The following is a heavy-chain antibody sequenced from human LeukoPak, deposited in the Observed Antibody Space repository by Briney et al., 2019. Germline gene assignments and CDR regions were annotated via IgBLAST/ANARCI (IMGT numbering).Heavy chain of an antibody. CDR3: ARESSVDYYYYYMDV. D-gene: IGHD6-19*01. J-gene: IGHJ6*03. Sequence: SETLSLTCTVSGGSISSYYWSWIRQPAGKGLESIGHISTSGSTNYNPSLKSRVTMSVDTSKNQFSLKLSSVTAADTAVYYCARESSVDYYYYYMDVWGKGTTVTVSS. V-gene: IGHV4-4*07. CDR1: GGSISSYY. CDR2: ISTSGST.